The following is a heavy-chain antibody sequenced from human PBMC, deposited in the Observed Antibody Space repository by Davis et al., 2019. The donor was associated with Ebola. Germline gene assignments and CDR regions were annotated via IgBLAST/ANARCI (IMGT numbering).Heavy chain of an antibody. V-gene: IGHV3-21*04. Sequence: GESLKISCAASGFTFSYYTINWVRQAPGKGLEWVSSISSSSNYIYYADSVKGRFTISRDNAKNSLYLRMNSLRTEDTALYHCARVNAVTGYSRFDLWGQGTLVTVSS. J-gene: IGHJ5*02. CDR1: GFTFSYYT. CDR2: ISSSSNYI. CDR3: ARVNAVTGYSRFDL. D-gene: IGHD3-9*01.